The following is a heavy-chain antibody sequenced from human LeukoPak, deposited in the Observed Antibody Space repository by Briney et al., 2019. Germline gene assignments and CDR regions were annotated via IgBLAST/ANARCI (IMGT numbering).Heavy chain of an antibody. CDR2: IKPDGSEK. CDR3: ASGGDWVFDS. J-gene: IGHJ4*02. V-gene: IGHV3-7*02. Sequence: GRSLRLSCAASEITFRTYWMTWVRQAPGIGLEWVAIIKPDGSEKHYVDSVKGRFTISRDNAKNTLYLQMNSLRAEDTAVYYCASGGDWVFDSWGQGTLVTVSS. CDR1: EITFRTYW. D-gene: IGHD2-21*02.